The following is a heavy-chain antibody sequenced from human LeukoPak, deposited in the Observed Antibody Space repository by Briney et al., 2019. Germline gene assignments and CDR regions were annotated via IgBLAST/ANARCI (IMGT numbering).Heavy chain of an antibody. D-gene: IGHD2-2*01. V-gene: IGHV3-30*19. CDR2: ISYDGSNK. Sequence: PGGSLRLSCAASGFTFSSYGMHWVRQAPGKGLEWVAVISYDGSNKYYADSVKGRFTISRDNSKNTLYLQMNSLRAEDTAVYYCASLQLLDAFDIWGQGTMVTVSS. CDR1: GFTFSSYG. CDR3: ASLQLLDAFDI. J-gene: IGHJ3*02.